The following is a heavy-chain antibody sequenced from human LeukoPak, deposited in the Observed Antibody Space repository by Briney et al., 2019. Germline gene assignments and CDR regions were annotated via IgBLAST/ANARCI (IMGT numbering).Heavy chain of an antibody. D-gene: IGHD6-19*01. V-gene: IGHV3-21*01. CDR2: ISSSSSYI. J-gene: IGHJ4*02. Sequence: PRGSLRLSCAASGFTFSNAWMNWVRQAPGKGLEWVSSISSSSSYIYYADSVKGRFTISRDNAKNSLYLQMNSLRAEDTAVYYCAGGTRDSGLKWGPGTSVTVSS. CDR3: AGGTRDSGLK. CDR1: GFTFSNAW.